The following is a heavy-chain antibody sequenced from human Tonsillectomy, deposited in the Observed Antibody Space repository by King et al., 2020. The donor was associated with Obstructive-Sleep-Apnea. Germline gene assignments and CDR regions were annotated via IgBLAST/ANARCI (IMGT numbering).Heavy chain of an antibody. J-gene: IGHJ6*02. CDR1: GGSISSSSYY. V-gene: IGHV4-39*07. CDR2: IYYSGST. Sequence: QLQESGPGLVKPSETLSLTCTVSGGSISSSSYYWGWIRQPPGKGLEWIGSIYYSGSTYYNPSLKSRVTISVDTSKNQFSLKLSSVTAADTAVYYCARDNTMIVVIGMDVWGQGTTVTVSS. CDR3: ARDNTMIVVIGMDV. D-gene: IGHD3-22*01.